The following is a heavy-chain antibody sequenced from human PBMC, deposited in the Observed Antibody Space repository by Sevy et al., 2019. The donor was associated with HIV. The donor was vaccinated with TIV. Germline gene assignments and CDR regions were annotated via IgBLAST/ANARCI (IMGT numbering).Heavy chain of an antibody. CDR1: GYTFTNYI. Sequence: ASVKVSCKASGYTFTNYIIYWVRQAPGQSLEWMGWVNARTGDTKHSQKFQGRVTITRDTSADTAYMEVNNLSSEDSAIYYCARDFCCSGTCYSAFVYWGQGTLVTVSS. D-gene: IGHD2-15*01. CDR3: ARDFCCSGTCYSAFVY. J-gene: IGHJ4*02. V-gene: IGHV1-3*01. CDR2: VNARTGDT.